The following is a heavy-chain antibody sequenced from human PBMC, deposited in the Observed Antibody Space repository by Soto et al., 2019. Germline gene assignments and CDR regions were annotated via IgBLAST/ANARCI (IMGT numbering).Heavy chain of an antibody. CDR2: ISSSSSYI. Sequence: GSLSLSCAASGFTFSSYSMNWVRQAPVNVLELVSSISSSSSYIYYADSGKGRFTISRDNAKNSLYLQMNSLRAEDTAVYYCASLLGYCSSTSCYRGAYYYYYGMDVWGQGTTVTVSS. CDR1: GFTFSSYS. CDR3: ASLLGYCSSTSCYRGAYYYYYGMDV. J-gene: IGHJ6*02. V-gene: IGHV3-21*01. D-gene: IGHD2-2*02.